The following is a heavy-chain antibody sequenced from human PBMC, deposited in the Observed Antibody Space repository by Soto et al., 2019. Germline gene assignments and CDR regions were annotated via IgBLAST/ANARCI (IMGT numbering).Heavy chain of an antibody. J-gene: IGHJ6*02. V-gene: IGHV3-30*18. CDR2: ISYDGSNN. D-gene: IGHD2-21*02. Sequence: GGSLRLSCAASGFTFSSYGMHWVRQAPGKGLEWVAVISYDGSNNYYAYSVKGRFTISRDNSKNTLYLQINSLRAECTAVYYCAKAIPVVVTAPVIYYYCMDVWGQGPTVTVSS. CDR3: AKAIPVVVTAPVIYYYCMDV. CDR1: GFTFSSYG.